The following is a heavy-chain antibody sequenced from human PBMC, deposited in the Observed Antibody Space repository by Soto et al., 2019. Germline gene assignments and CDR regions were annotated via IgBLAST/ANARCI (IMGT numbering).Heavy chain of an antibody. D-gene: IGHD3-10*01. CDR3: ARGSMVRGVSPVDT. CDR2: IYYSGGA. V-gene: IGHV4-31*06. CDR1: SGSISRGTYY. Sequence: QVQLQESGPGLVKPSQTLSLTCNVSSGSISRGTYYWSWIRQHPGGGLEWIGYIYYSGGAYYNPSPESGVTMSIDTSKSHFSLKLISVTAADTAAYYCARGSMVRGVSPVDTGGHGTLVTVSS. J-gene: IGHJ3*01.